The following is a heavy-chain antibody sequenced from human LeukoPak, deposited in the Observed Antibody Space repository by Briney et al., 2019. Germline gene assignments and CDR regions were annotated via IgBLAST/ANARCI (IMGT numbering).Heavy chain of an antibody. D-gene: IGHD2-15*01. CDR2: VSSTASSK. J-gene: IGHJ3*01. V-gene: IGHV3-48*03. CDR3: ARDTPGGAFDF. Sequence: GGSLRLSCAASGFTFDSYEMNWVRQPPGKGLEWASYVSSTASSKHYAESVKGRFTISRDNAKNSLFLQMNSLRGEDTAVYFCARDTPGGAFDFWGQGTMVTVSS. CDR1: GFTFDSYE.